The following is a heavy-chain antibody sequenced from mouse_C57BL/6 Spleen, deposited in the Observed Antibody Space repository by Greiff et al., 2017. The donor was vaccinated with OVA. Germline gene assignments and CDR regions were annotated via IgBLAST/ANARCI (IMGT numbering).Heavy chain of an antibody. D-gene: IGHD2-2*01. Sequence: QVQLQQPGAVLVMPGASVKLSCKASGYTFTSYWMHWVKQRPGLGLEWIGEIDPSDSYTNYNQKFKGKSTLTVDKSSSTAYMQLSRLTSEDSAVYYCARSYYGYDYWGQGTTLTVSS. CDR1: GYTFTSYW. CDR3: ARSYYGYDY. V-gene: IGHV1-69*01. J-gene: IGHJ2*01. CDR2: IDPSDSYT.